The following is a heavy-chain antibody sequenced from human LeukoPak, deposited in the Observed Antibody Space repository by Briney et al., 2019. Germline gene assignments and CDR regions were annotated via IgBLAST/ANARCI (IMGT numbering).Heavy chain of an antibody. CDR3: ARDGHYGSGHVDY. Sequence: ASVKVSCKASGYTFTVFYMQWVRQAPGQGLEWMGWINPNSGGTYSAQKFQGRVTMTRDTSTSTAYMELRSLRSDDTAAYYCARDGHYGSGHVDYWGQGTLVTVSS. D-gene: IGHD3-10*01. CDR1: GYTFTVFY. J-gene: IGHJ4*02. V-gene: IGHV1-2*02. CDR2: INPNSGGT.